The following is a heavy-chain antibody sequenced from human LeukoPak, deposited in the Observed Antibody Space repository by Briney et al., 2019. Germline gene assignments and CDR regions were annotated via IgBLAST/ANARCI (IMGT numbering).Heavy chain of an antibody. V-gene: IGHV3-33*06. CDR2: IWYDGSNQ. Sequence: GGSLRLSCAASGVSLSTYWMHWVRQAPGKGLESVALIWYDGSNQYYADSVKGRFTISRDNSKNTLYLQMNSLRAEDTAVYYCAKDTNAGGDAFDIWGQGTMVTVSS. J-gene: IGHJ3*02. D-gene: IGHD2-2*01. CDR3: AKDTNAGGDAFDI. CDR1: GVSLSTYW.